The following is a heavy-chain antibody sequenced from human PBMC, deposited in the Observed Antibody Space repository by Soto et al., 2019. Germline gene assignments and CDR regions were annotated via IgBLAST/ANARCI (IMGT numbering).Heavy chain of an antibody. CDR3: ARDFDDYGVLMES. Sequence: GGSLGLSCAASGFTFGSYWMHWVRQAPGKGLVWVSRINSDGSSTSYADSVKGRFTISRDNAKNTLYLQMNSLRAEDTAVYYCARDFDDYGVLMESWGQGTLVTVSS. CDR1: GFTFGSYW. CDR2: INSDGSST. J-gene: IGHJ4*02. V-gene: IGHV3-74*01. D-gene: IGHD4-17*01.